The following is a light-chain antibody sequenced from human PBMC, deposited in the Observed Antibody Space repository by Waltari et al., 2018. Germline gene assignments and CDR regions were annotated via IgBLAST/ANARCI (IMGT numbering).Light chain of an antibody. CDR2: DLT. Sequence: QSALTQPASVSGSPGQSITISCTETSTSFGSYNRVSWYQQHPDKTPKLIIFDLTTRPAGVSNRFSCAKAGNTASLTIAGLQAEDEADYYCCSYAGGNTLVFGGGTTLTVL. V-gene: IGLV2-23*02. CDR3: CSYAGGNTLV. CDR1: STSFGSYNR. J-gene: IGLJ3*02.